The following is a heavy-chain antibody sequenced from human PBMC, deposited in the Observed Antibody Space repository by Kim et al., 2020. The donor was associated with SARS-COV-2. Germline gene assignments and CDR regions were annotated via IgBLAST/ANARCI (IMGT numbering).Heavy chain of an antibody. CDR3: ARGPGSRYSSGWYDPSLGFQH. CDR1: GFTFSSYA. J-gene: IGHJ1*01. D-gene: IGHD6-19*01. Sequence: GGSLRLSCAASGFTFSSYAMHWVRQAPGKGLEWVAVISYDGSNKYYADSVKGRFTISRDNSKNTLYLQMNSLRAEDTAVYYCARGPGSRYSSGWYDPSLGFQHWGQGTLVTVSS. V-gene: IGHV3-30*04. CDR2: ISYDGSNK.